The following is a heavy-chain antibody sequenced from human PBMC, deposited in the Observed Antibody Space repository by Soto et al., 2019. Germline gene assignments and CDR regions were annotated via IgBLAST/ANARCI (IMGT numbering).Heavy chain of an antibody. CDR2: IYPGDSDT. CDR1: GYSFTSYW. D-gene: IGHD5-18*01. CDR3: ARADTAMVTRTYNFDY. Sequence: GESLKISCKGSGYSFTSYWVGRVRQMPGKGLEWMGIIYPGDSDTRYSPSFQGLVTISADKSISTAYLQWSSLKASDTAMYYCARADTAMVTRTYNFDYWGQGTLVTVSS. V-gene: IGHV5-51*01. J-gene: IGHJ4*02.